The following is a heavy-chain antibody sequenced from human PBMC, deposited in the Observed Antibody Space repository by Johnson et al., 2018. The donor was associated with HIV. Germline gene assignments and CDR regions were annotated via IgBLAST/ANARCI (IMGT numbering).Heavy chain of an antibody. D-gene: IGHD7-27*01. CDR2: ISWNSGSI. Sequence: VQLVESGGGLVQPGRSLRLSCAASGFTFDDYAMHWVRQAPGKGLEWVSGISWNSGSIGYADSVEGRFTISRDNTKNSLYLQMNSLRAEDTALYYCAKVKSWGLDAFDIWGQGTMVTVSS. J-gene: IGHJ3*02. CDR1: GFTFDDYA. V-gene: IGHV3-9*01. CDR3: AKVKSWGLDAFDI.